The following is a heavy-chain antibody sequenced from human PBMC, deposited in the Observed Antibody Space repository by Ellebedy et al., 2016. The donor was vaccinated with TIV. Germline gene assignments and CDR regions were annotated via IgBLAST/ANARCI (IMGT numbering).Heavy chain of an antibody. D-gene: IGHD5-18*01. CDR3: ARQGARGYSYWTIDY. CDR2: VYYNGNT. J-gene: IGHJ4*02. V-gene: IGHV4-39*01. CDR1: GGSISTNIYY. Sequence: MPSETLSLTCTVAGGSISTNIYYWGWIRQPPGQGLEWIGSVYYNGNTHYNPSLRSRVTTSVDTSKNEFSLKLTSVTAADTAVYYCARQGARGYSYWTIDYWGQGTLVIVSS.